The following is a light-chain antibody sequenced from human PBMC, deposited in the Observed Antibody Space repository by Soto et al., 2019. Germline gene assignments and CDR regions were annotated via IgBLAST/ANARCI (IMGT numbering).Light chain of an antibody. Sequence: TVLQQSPATLSSFPGGSAPLSCRASQTVSSKLAWYQHKPGQAPRLLIYDTSNRATGIPARFSGSGSGTDFTLTISSLEPEDFAVYYCHQRKSWPRAFGQGTKVDIK. CDR1: QTVSSK. V-gene: IGKV3-11*01. CDR2: DTS. J-gene: IGKJ1*01. CDR3: HQRKSWPRA.